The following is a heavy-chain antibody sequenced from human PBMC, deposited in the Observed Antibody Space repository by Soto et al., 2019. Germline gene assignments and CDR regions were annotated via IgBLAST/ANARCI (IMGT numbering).Heavy chain of an antibody. V-gene: IGHV3-48*01. J-gene: IGHJ5*02. Sequence: EVQLVESGGGLVQPGGSLRLSCAASGFTFSSYSMNWVRQAPGKGLEWVSYIRSSSSTIYYADSVKGRFTISRDNAKNSLYLQMNSLSAEDTAVYYCAREADFLNWFDPWGQGTLVTLSS. CDR3: AREADFLNWFDP. CDR2: IRSSSSTI. CDR1: GFTFSSYS. D-gene: IGHD3-3*01.